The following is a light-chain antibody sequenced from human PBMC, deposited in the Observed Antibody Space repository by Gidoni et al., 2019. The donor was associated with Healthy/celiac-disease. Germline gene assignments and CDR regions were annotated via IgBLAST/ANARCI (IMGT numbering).Light chain of an antibody. CDR2: WAS. Sequence: IMLTQSPHSLSVSLGARATINCNSSQSVLFSSNNKNYLAWYQQKPGQPPKLLIYWASTREAGVPDRFSGSGSGTDFTLTISSLQAEDVAVYYCQQYYSTTWTFXQXTKVEIK. J-gene: IGKJ1*01. CDR1: QSVLFSSNNKNY. CDR3: QQYYSTTWT. V-gene: IGKV4-1*01.